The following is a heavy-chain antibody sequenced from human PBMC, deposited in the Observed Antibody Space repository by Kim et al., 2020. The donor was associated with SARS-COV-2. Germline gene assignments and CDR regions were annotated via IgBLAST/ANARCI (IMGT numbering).Heavy chain of an antibody. CDR3: ARIIIKPPRREYYYGSGSYYNNTKNYYYYYGMDV. D-gene: IGHD3-10*01. J-gene: IGHJ6*02. Sequence: SGPTLVNPTQTLTLTCTFSGFSLSTSGMCVSWIRQPPGKALEWLALIDWDDDKYYSTSLKTRLTISKDTSKNQVVLTMTNMDPVDTATYYCARIIIKPPRREYYYGSGSYYNNTKNYYYYYGMDVWGQGTTVTVSS. V-gene: IGHV2-70*01. CDR1: GFSLSTSGMC. CDR2: IDWDDDK.